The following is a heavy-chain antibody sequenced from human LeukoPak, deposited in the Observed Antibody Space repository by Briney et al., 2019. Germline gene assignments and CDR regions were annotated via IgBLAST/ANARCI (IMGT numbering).Heavy chain of an antibody. J-gene: IGHJ3*02. CDR1: GGSFSGYY. V-gene: IGHV4-34*01. Sequence: PSETLSLTCAVYGGSFSGYYWSWIRQPPGKGLEWIGEINHSGSTNYNPSLKSRVTISADTSKNQFSLKLSSVTAADTAVYYCARGNCSGGSCYSGRRGAFDIWGQGTMVTVSS. D-gene: IGHD2-15*01. CDR2: INHSGST. CDR3: ARGNCSGGSCYSGRRGAFDI.